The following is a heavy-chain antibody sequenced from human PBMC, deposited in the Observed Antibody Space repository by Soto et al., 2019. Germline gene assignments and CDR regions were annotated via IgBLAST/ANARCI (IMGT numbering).Heavy chain of an antibody. CDR1: GYTLTNYG. CDR2: ISGYNGTT. D-gene: IGHD6-19*01. Sequence: QVQLVQSGGEVKKPGASVKVSCKASGYTLTNYGISWVRQAPGQGLEWMGWISGYNGTTNYVQKFQGRVTMTTDTSTTTAYMELRSLRSDDTAVYYCARVTAVAGPVDYWGQGTLVTVAS. V-gene: IGHV1-18*01. CDR3: ARVTAVAGPVDY. J-gene: IGHJ4*02.